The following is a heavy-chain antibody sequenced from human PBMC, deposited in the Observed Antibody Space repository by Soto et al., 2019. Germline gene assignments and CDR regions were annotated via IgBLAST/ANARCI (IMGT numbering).Heavy chain of an antibody. CDR3: ARDPPYTGSYYFDY. V-gene: IGHV3-30-3*01. CDR1: GFTFSSYA. D-gene: IGHD1-26*01. Sequence: QVQLVESGGGVVQPGRSLRLSCAASGFTFSSYAMHWVRQAPGKGLEWVAVISSTGSNKYYADSVKGRFTISRDNSKNTLYLQMNSLRAEDTAVHYCARDPPYTGSYYFDYWGQGTLVTVSS. J-gene: IGHJ4*02. CDR2: ISSTGSNK.